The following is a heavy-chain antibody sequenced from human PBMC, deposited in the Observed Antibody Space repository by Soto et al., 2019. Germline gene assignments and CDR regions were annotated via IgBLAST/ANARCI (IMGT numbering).Heavy chain of an antibody. CDR2: INPNSGGT. J-gene: IGHJ6*02. Sequence: APVKASCKASGYTFTGYYMHWVRQAPGQGLEWMGWINPNSGGTNYAQKFQGWVTMTRDTSISTAYMELSRLRSDDTAVYYCARDRRRTDGGANYYYYYGMDVWGQGTTVTVSS. CDR1: GYTFTGYY. CDR3: ARDRRRTDGGANYYYYYGMDV. V-gene: IGHV1-2*04. D-gene: IGHD3-10*01.